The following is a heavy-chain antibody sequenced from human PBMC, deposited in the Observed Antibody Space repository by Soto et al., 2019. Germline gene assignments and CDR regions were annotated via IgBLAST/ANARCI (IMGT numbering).Heavy chain of an antibody. CDR1: GFTFSSYA. J-gene: IGHJ6*03. Sequence: GGSLRLSCAASGFTFSSYAMSWVRQAPGKGLEWVSAISGSGGSTYYADSVKGRFTISRDNSKNTLYLQMNSLRAEDTAVYYCGNQLPDLIPYYMDVWGKGTTVTVSS. V-gene: IGHV3-23*01. CDR3: GNQLPDLIPYYMDV. CDR2: ISGSGGST. D-gene: IGHD2-2*01.